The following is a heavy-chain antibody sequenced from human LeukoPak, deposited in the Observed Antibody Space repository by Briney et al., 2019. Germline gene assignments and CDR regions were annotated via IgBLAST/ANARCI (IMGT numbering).Heavy chain of an antibody. V-gene: IGHV3-43*01. CDR1: GFTFDDYT. Sequence: GGSLRLSCAASGFTFDDYTMHWVRQAPGKGLEWVSLISWDGGGTYYADSVKGRFTISRDNAKNSLYLQMNSLRAEDTALYYCAKEADIVVVPAANYFDYWGQGTLVTVSS. CDR3: AKEADIVVVPAANYFDY. D-gene: IGHD2-2*01. CDR2: ISWDGGGT. J-gene: IGHJ4*02.